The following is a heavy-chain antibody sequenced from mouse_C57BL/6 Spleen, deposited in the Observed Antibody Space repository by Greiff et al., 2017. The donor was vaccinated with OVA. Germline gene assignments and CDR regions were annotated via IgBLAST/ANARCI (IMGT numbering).Heavy chain of an antibody. J-gene: IGHJ4*01. CDR2: INPNNGGT. V-gene: IGHV1-22*01. Sequence: VQLQQSGPELVKPGASVKMSCKASGYTFTDYNMHWVKQSHGKSLEWIGYINPNNGGTSYNQKFKGKATLTVNKSSSTAYMELRSLTSEDSAVYYCARATVVAYYYAMDYWGKGTTVTVSS. D-gene: IGHD1-1*01. CDR3: ARATVVAYYYAMDY. CDR1: GYTFTDYN.